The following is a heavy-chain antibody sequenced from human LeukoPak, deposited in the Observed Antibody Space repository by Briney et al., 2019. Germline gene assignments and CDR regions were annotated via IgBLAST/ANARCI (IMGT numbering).Heavy chain of an antibody. D-gene: IGHD6-19*01. CDR3: TRESSSGWPEDYYGMDV. CDR1: GFTFSSYS. J-gene: IGHJ6*02. Sequence: GGSLRLSCAASGFTFSSYSMNWVRQAPGKGLEWVSSISSSSSYIYYADSVKGRFTISRDNAKNSLYLQMNSLKTEDTAVYYCTRESSSGWPEDYYGMDVWGQGTTVTVSS. V-gene: IGHV3-21*03. CDR2: ISSSSSYI.